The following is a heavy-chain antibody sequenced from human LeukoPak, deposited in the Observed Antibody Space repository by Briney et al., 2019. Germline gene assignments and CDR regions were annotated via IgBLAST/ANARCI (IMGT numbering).Heavy chain of an antibody. CDR3: ARLPPRRYCSGGSCYSYYYYYMDV. D-gene: IGHD2-15*01. V-gene: IGHV4-34*01. CDR1: GGSFSGYY. CDR2: INHSGST. Sequence: SETLSLTCAVYGGSFSGYYWSWIRQPPGKGLEWIGEINHSGSTNYNPSLKSRVTISVDTSKNQFSLKLSSVTAADTAVYYCARLPPRRYCSGGSCYSYYYYYMDVWGKGTTVTISS. J-gene: IGHJ6*03.